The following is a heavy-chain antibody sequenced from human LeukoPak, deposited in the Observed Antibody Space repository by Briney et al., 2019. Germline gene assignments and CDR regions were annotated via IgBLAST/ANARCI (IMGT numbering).Heavy chain of an antibody. Sequence: PGGSLRLSCAASEFTFSSYWMSWVRQAPGKGLEWVANIKQDGSEKYYVDSVRGRFTISRDNAKNSLYLQMNSLRAEDTAVYYCARDQYSYGSYYYYYYYMDVWGKGTTVTVSS. V-gene: IGHV3-7*01. J-gene: IGHJ6*03. D-gene: IGHD5-18*01. CDR1: EFTFSSYW. CDR3: ARDQYSYGSYYYYYYYMDV. CDR2: IKQDGSEK.